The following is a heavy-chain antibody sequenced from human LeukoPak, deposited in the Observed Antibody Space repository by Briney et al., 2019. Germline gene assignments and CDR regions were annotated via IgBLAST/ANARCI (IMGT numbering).Heavy chain of an antibody. CDR2: IYYAGTT. J-gene: IGHJ4*02. CDR3: ARGPTYGSGSGFDY. Sequence: KPSETLSLTCTVSGASFSSYYWSWIRQPPGKGLEWIAYIYYAGTTDYNPSLKSRVTISVDTSKNQFSLKLTSLIAADTAVYYCARGPTYGSGSGFDYWGQGTLVTVSS. D-gene: IGHD3-10*01. V-gene: IGHV4-59*01. CDR1: GASFSSYY.